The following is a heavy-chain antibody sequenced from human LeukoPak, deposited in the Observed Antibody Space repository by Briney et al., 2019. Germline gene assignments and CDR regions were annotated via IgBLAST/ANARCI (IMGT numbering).Heavy chain of an antibody. CDR1: GFTFDDYG. CDR2: INWNGGST. V-gene: IGHV3-20*04. CDR3: AKEDCSGGRCYSLHY. Sequence: GGSLRLSCAASGFTFDDYGMTWVRQTPGKGLEWVSTINWNGGSTAYADSVKGRFTISRDKAKNSLYLQMNSLRAEDAAVYYCAKEDCSGGRCYSLHYWGQGTLVTVSS. J-gene: IGHJ4*02. D-gene: IGHD2-15*01.